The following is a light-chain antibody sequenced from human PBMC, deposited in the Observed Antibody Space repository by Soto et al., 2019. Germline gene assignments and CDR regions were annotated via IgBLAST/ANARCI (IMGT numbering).Light chain of an antibody. V-gene: IGKV3-20*01. CDR1: QSVSSSY. CDR2: GAS. J-gene: IGKJ1*01. CDR3: QQYGSSPQT. Sequence: EIVLMPSPGTLSLSPGERATLSCRASQSVSSSYLAWYQQKPGQAPRLLIYGASSRATGIPDRFSGSGSGTDFTLTISRLEPEDFAVYYCQQYGSSPQTFGQGTKWIS.